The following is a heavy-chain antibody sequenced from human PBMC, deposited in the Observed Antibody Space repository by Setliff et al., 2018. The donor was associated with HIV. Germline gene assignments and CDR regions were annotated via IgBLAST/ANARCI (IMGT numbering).Heavy chain of an antibody. V-gene: IGHV3-7*01. Sequence: GGSLRLSCAVSGFIFRNYWMTWVRQAPGRGLEWVASINQDESEKYYVDSVKGRFTISRDDAKNSLILHMNSLRVEDTAVYYCARETTGWFGELAAAFDLWGQGTLVTVSS. J-gene: IGHJ3*01. CDR2: INQDESEK. D-gene: IGHD3-10*01. CDR3: ARETTGWFGELAAAFDL. CDR1: GFIFRNYW.